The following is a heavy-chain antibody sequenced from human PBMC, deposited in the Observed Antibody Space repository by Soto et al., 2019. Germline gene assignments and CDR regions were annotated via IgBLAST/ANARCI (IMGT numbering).Heavy chain of an antibody. CDR1: GYTFSNYY. V-gene: IGHV1-46*01. D-gene: IGHD2-15*01. Sequence: QVQLVQSGAEVRKPGASVKVSCKASGYTFSNYYMHWVRQAPGQGLEWMGVINPSGSSTSYAQKFQGRVTMSRDSSTSTADMVLGTLDSEVAAVYYCARVGSLLVVAGTVYVDYWGQGTLVNVSS. J-gene: IGHJ4*02. CDR3: ARVGSLLVVAGTVYVDY. CDR2: INPSGSST.